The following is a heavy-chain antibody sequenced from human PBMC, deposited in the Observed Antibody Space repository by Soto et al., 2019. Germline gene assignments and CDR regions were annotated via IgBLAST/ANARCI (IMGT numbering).Heavy chain of an antibody. CDR3: AKDGPVGATANFDY. Sequence: QVQLVESGGGVVQPGRSLRLSCAASGFTFSSYGMHWVRQAPGKGLEWVAVISYDGSNKYYADSVKGRFTISRDNSKNTLYLQMNSLRAEDTAVYYCAKDGPVGATANFDYWGQGTLFTVAS. J-gene: IGHJ4*02. CDR2: ISYDGSNK. CDR1: GFTFSSYG. D-gene: IGHD1-26*01. V-gene: IGHV3-30*18.